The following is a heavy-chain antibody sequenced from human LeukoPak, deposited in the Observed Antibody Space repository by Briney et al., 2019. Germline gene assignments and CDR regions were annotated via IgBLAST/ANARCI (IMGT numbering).Heavy chain of an antibody. D-gene: IGHD3-22*01. V-gene: IGHV1-46*01. Sequence: ASVKVSCKASGYTFSDNYIHWVRQAPGQGLEWMGIINPNGGVTTYAQKFQGRVTMTRDTSTSTIYMDLSSLKSEDTAVYYCARDSAYYYDSSGYYSYYYGMDVWGQGTTVTVSS. CDR2: INPNGGVT. J-gene: IGHJ6*02. CDR3: ARDSAYYYDSSGYYSYYYGMDV. CDR1: GYTFSDNY.